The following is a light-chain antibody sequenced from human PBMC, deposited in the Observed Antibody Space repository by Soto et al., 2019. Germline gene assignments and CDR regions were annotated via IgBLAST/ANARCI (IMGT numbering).Light chain of an antibody. J-gene: IGLJ2*01. Sequence: QSVPTQPPSVSGAPGQRVTISCTGSSSNIGAGYDVHWYQQLPGTAPKLLIYGNSNRPSGVPDRFSGSKSGTSASLAITGLQAEDEADYYCQYYDSSLSGLVFGGGTKVTVL. CDR2: GNS. V-gene: IGLV1-40*01. CDR1: SSNIGAGYD. CDR3: QYYDSSLSGLV.